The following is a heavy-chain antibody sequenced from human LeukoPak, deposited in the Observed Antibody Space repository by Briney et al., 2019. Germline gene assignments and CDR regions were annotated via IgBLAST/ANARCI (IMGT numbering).Heavy chain of an antibody. CDR3: ARFGYYYDSSGYRGDY. CDR2: IYPGDSDT. CDR1: GYSFTSYW. D-gene: IGHD3-22*01. J-gene: IGHJ4*02. V-gene: IGHV5-51*01. Sequence: GESLKISCKGSGYSFTSYWIGWVRQMPGKGLEWMGIIYPGDSDTRYSPPFQGQVTISADKSISTAYLQWSSLKASDTAMYYCARFGYYYDSSGYRGDYWGQGTLVTVSS.